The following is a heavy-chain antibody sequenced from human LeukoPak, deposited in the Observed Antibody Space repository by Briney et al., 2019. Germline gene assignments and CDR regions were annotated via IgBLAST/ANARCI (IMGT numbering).Heavy chain of an antibody. CDR3: ARLLWFGELGGHNWFDP. Sequence: PSETLSLTCTVSGGSINTDNFYWSWIRQPAGKGLEWIGRLHTSGSTNYNPPLKSRVTISVDTSKNQFSLKLSSVTAADTAVYYCARLLWFGELGGHNWFDPWGQGTLVTVSS. D-gene: IGHD3-10*01. CDR1: GGSINTDNFY. CDR2: LHTSGST. J-gene: IGHJ5*02. V-gene: IGHV4-61*02.